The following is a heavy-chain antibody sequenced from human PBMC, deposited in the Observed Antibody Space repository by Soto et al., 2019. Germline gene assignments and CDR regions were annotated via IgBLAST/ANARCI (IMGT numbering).Heavy chain of an antibody. CDR2: IYYSGST. J-gene: IGHJ4*02. CDR3: ASLVQWLVPRAY. Sequence: QLQLQESGPGLVKPSETLSLTCTVSGGSISSSSYYWGWIRQPPGKGLEWIGSIYYSGSTYYNPSLKSRVXTXVXXSKNPSSLKLSSVTAAATAVYYCASLVQWLVPRAYWGQGTLVTVSS. D-gene: IGHD6-19*01. CDR1: GGSISSSSYY. V-gene: IGHV4-39*01.